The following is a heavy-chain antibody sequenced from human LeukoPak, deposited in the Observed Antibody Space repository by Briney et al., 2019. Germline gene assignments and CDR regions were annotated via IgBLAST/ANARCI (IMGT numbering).Heavy chain of an antibody. CDR2: INPNSGGT. V-gene: IGHV1-2*02. CDR3: ASPPPGSSSWYYFDY. J-gene: IGHJ4*02. CDR1: GYTFTGYY. D-gene: IGHD6-13*01. Sequence: ASVKVSCKASGYTFTGYYTHWVRQAPGQGLEWMGWINPNSGGTNYAQKFQGRVTMTRDTSISTAYMELSRLRSDDTAVYYCASPPPGSSSWYYFDYWGQGTLVTVSS.